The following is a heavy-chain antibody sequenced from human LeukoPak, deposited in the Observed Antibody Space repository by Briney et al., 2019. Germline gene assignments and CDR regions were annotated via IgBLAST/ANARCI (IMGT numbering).Heavy chain of an antibody. Sequence: EASVKVSCKASGYTFTSYYMHWVRQAPGQGLEWMGIINPSGGSTSYAQKFQGRVTMTRDTSTSTVYMELSSLRSEDTAVYYCARDPIGPWDSSASDYWGQGTLVTVSS. CDR1: GYTFTSYY. CDR2: INPSGGST. V-gene: IGHV1-46*01. CDR3: ARDPIGPWDSSASDY. D-gene: IGHD3-22*01. J-gene: IGHJ4*02.